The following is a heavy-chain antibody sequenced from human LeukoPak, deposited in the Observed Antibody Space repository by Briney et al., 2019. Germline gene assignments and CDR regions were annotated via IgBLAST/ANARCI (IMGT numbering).Heavy chain of an antibody. J-gene: IGHJ2*01. D-gene: IGHD3-22*01. CDR3: ARGSVVITGYFDL. Sequence: SETLSLTCAVYGGSFSGYYWSWIRQPPGKGLEWIGEINHSGSTNYNPSLKSRVTISVDTSKNQFSLKLSSVTAADTAVYYCARGSVVITGYFDLWGRGTLVTVSS. V-gene: IGHV4-34*01. CDR1: GGSFSGYY. CDR2: INHSGST.